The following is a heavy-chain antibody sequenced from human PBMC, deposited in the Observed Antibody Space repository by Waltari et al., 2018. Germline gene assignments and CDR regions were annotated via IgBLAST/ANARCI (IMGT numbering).Heavy chain of an antibody. CDR1: GYSISSGYY. Sequence: QVQLQESGPGLVKPSETLSLTCAVSGYSISSGYYWGWIRQPPGKGLEWIGSIYHSGSTYYNPSLKSGVTISVGTSKNQFSLKLSSVTAADTAVYYCARDLLWFGELPAGSDYWGQGTLVTVSS. J-gene: IGHJ4*02. CDR2: IYHSGST. CDR3: ARDLLWFGELPAGSDY. V-gene: IGHV4-38-2*02. D-gene: IGHD3-10*01.